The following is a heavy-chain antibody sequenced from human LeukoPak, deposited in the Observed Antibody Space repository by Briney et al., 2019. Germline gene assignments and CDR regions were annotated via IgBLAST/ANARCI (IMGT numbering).Heavy chain of an antibody. Sequence: PGGSLRLSCAASGFTFSSYAMSWVRQAPGKGLEWVSAISGSGGSTYYADSVKGRFAISRDNSKNTLYLQMNSLRAEDTAVYYCATGEDYQYYFDYWGQGTLVTVPS. CDR3: ATGEDYQYYFDY. V-gene: IGHV3-23*01. J-gene: IGHJ4*02. CDR2: ISGSGGST. CDR1: GFTFSSYA. D-gene: IGHD3-10*01.